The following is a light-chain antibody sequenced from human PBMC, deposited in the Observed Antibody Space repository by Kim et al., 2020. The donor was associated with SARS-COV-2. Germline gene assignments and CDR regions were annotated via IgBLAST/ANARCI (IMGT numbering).Light chain of an antibody. J-gene: IGLJ2*01. V-gene: IGLV1-44*01. CDR1: SSNIGSNA. CDR2: SNN. Sequence: LTQPPSASGTPGQRVTISCSGSSSNIGSNAVNWYQQVPGTAPKLLIYSNNQRPSGVPDRFSGSKSGTSASLAISGLQSEDEADYYCAAWDDSLNGVVFGGGTQLTVL. CDR3: AAWDDSLNGVV.